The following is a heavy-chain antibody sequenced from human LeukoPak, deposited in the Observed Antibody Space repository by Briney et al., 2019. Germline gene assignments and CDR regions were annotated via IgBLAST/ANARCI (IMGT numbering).Heavy chain of an antibody. CDR2: IYYSGST. CDR1: GGSISSGDYY. J-gene: IGHJ4*02. CDR3: ARNRGVINFDY. Sequence: SETLSLTCTVSGGSISSGDYYWSWIRQPPGKGLEWIGYIYYSGSTYYNPSLKSRVTISVDTSKNQFSLKLSSVTAADTAVYYCARNRGVINFDYWGQGTLATVSS. V-gene: IGHV4-30-4*01. D-gene: IGHD3-10*01.